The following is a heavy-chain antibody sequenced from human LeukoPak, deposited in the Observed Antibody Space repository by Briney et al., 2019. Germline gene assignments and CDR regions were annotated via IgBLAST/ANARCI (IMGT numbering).Heavy chain of an antibody. V-gene: IGHV4-4*07. J-gene: IGHJ4*02. CDR3: ARGPYCGGDCYFNY. Sequence: SETLSLTCTVSGGSISGYYWSWIRQPAGKGLEWIGRIYSSGTTNYNPSLNSRVTMSIDTSKNQLSLNLSSVTAADTAVYYCARGPYCGGDCYFNYWGQGTLVTVSS. D-gene: IGHD2-21*02. CDR1: GGSISGYY. CDR2: IYSSGTT.